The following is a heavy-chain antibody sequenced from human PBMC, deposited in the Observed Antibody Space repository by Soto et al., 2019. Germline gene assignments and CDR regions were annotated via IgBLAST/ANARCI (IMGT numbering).Heavy chain of an antibody. CDR2: MYFGGSF. Sequence: SETLSLTCTVSGASVSTGYLSWIRQPPGKGLEWIGFMYFGGSFNYNPSLKSRVTISVDTSKNQFSLKLSSVTAADTAVYYCARRYGGNFDYWGQGTLVTVSS. D-gene: IGHD1-26*01. V-gene: IGHV4-59*02. CDR3: ARRYGGNFDY. CDR1: GASVSTGY. J-gene: IGHJ4*02.